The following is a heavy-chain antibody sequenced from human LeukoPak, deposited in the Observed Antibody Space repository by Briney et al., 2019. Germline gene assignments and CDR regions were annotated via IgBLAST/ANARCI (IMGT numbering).Heavy chain of an antibody. CDR1: GFTFSSYS. V-gene: IGHV3-21*01. D-gene: IGHD2-15*01. J-gene: IGHJ4*02. CDR3: ARDYCSGVSCYYFDY. CDR2: ISRSSSYR. Sequence: GGSLRLSCAASGFTFSSYSMNWVRQAPGKGLEWVSSISRSSSYRYYADSVKGRFTISRDNAKNSLYLQMDSLRAEDTAVYYCARDYCSGVSCYYFDYWGQGTLVTVSS.